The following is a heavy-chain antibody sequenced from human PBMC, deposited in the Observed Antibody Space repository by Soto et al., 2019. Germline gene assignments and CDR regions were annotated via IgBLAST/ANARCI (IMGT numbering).Heavy chain of an antibody. CDR3: ASFPGTYYDYVWGSYRYNWYAP. D-gene: IGHD3-16*02. Sequence: SEALSLTCTVSGGSISSGGHYWSWIRQHPGKGLEWIGYIYYSGSTYYNPSLKSRVTISVDTAKNQFSLKLSSVTAADTAVYDCASFPGTYYDYVWGSYRYNWYAPWGQGSLVTVSS. J-gene: IGHJ5*02. CDR1: GGSISSGGHY. V-gene: IGHV4-31*03. CDR2: IYYSGST.